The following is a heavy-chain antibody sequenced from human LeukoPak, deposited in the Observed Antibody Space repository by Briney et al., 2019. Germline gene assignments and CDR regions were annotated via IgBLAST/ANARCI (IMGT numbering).Heavy chain of an antibody. Sequence: GGSLRLSCAASGFTFSRYWMSWVRQAPGKGLEWVANIKQDGSEKYYVDSVKGRLTISRDNAKNSLYLQMNSLRAEDTAVYYCAREYYDSSGYYGYWGQGTLVTVSS. J-gene: IGHJ4*02. D-gene: IGHD3-22*01. CDR1: GFTFSRYW. CDR2: IKQDGSEK. CDR3: AREYYDSSGYYGY. V-gene: IGHV3-7*04.